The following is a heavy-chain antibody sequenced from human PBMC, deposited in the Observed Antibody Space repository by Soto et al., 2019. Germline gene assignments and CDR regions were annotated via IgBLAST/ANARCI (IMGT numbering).Heavy chain of an antibody. V-gene: IGHV1-69*13. J-gene: IGHJ4*02. CDR3: ARDVSSSFADFDY. Sequence: GASVKVSCKASGGTFSSYAISWVRQAPGQGLEWMGGIIPIFGTANYAQKFQGRVTITADESTSTAYMELSSLRSEDTAVYYCARDVSSSFADFDYWGQGTLVTVSS. CDR2: IIPIFGTA. CDR1: GGTFSSYA. D-gene: IGHD6-13*01.